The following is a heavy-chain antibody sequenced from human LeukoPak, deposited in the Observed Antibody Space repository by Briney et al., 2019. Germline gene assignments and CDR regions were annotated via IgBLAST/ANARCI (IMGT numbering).Heavy chain of an antibody. CDR3: ARPRTTGHAFDI. CDR1: GGSIGSYY. CDR2: IYYSGST. J-gene: IGHJ3*02. Sequence: KPSETLSLTCTVSGGSIGSYYWSWIRQPPGKGLEWIGYIYYSGSTNYNPSLKSRVTISVDTSKNQFSLKLSSVTAADTAVYYCARPRTTGHAFDIWGQGTMVTVSS. V-gene: IGHV4-59*08. D-gene: IGHD1-14*01.